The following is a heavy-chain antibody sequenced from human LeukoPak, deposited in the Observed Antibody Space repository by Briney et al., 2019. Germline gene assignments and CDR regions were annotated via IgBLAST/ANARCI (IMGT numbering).Heavy chain of an antibody. Sequence: GGSLRLSCAASGFTFSTYSMNWVRQAPGKGLEWVSSISSGSGYIYYADSVKGRFTISRDNAKNSLYLQMNSLRAEDTAVYYCARDFALLWLGDKPFDYWGQGTLVTVSS. D-gene: IGHD3-10*01. J-gene: IGHJ4*02. V-gene: IGHV3-21*01. CDR1: GFTFSTYS. CDR3: ARDFALLWLGDKPFDY. CDR2: ISSGSGYI.